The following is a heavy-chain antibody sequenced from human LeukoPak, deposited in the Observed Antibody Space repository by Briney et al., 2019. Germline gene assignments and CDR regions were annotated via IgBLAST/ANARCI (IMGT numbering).Heavy chain of an antibody. V-gene: IGHV3-7*01. Sequence: GGSLRLSCTASGFSFSGSWVSWVRQLPGRGLEWLADMNPDGSAIVYVDSVKGRFTVSRNNAKNSLYLQMDGLRAEDTAVYYCARDPLNGALDIWSQGTLVTVSS. CDR2: MNPDGSAI. J-gene: IGHJ3*02. CDR3: ARDPLNGALDI. CDR1: GFSFSGSW.